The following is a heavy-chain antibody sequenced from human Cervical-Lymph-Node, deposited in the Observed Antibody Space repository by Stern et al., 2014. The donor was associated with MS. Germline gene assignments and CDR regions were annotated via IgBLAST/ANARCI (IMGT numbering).Heavy chain of an antibody. CDR1: GYTFSDYY. J-gene: IGHJ4*02. CDR3: AKDTGSYTAYDFDH. Sequence: QVQLGQSGAEVKKPGASVKVSCKASGYTFSDYYIHWVRQAPGQGLEWMGWINPYTAGTNYAQKFQGRVTMTRDTSISTAYMDLTSLRSDDSAVYYCAKDTGSYTAYDFDHWGQGTLITVSS. D-gene: IGHD5-12*01. CDR2: INPYTAGT. V-gene: IGHV1-2*02.